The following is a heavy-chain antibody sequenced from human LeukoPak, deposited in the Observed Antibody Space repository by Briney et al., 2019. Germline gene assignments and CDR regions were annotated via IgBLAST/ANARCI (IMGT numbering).Heavy chain of an antibody. D-gene: IGHD2-21*01. CDR2: ISYDGSNK. J-gene: IGHJ4*02. CDR3: ARELLWAFDY. CDR1: RFTFSSYA. V-gene: IGHV3-30-3*01. Sequence: QPGRSLRLSCAASRFTFSSYAMHWVRQAPGKGLEWVAVISYDGSNKYYADSVKGRFTISRHNSKNTLYLQMNSLRAEDTAVYYCARELLWAFDYWGQGTLVTVSS.